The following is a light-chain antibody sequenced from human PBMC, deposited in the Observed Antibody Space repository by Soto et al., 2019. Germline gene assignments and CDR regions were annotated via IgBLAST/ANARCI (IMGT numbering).Light chain of an antibody. CDR2: DAS. V-gene: IGKV3-11*01. J-gene: IGKJ4*01. CDR1: QSVSSSY. Sequence: EIVLTQSPGTLSLSPGARAPLSCRASQSVSSSYLAWYAQKPGQAPRLLIYDASNRATGIPARFSGSGSGTDFTLAISSLEAEDFAVYYCQQRSNWPLTVGGGTKVDIK. CDR3: QQRSNWPLT.